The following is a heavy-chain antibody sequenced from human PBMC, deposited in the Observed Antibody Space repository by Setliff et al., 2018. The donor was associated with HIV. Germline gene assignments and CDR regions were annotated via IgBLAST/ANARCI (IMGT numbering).Heavy chain of an antibody. CDR1: GFTFSDAW. CDR3: ASMWKVGA. J-gene: IGHJ5*02. CDR2: IKSKTDGGKT. D-gene: IGHD1-26*01. V-gene: IGHV3-15*01. Sequence: GGSLRLSCAASGFTFSDAWMSWVRQGPGKGLEWIGRIKSKTDGGKTDYAAPVKGRFTISRDDSKNTLYLQMNGLKTEDTAVYFCASMWKVGAWGRGTLVTVSS.